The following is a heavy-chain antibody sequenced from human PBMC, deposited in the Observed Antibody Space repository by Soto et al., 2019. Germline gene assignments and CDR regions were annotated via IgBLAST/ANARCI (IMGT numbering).Heavy chain of an antibody. D-gene: IGHD3-10*01. Sequence: QLQLQESGPGLVKPSETLSLTCTVSGGSISSSSYYWGWIRQPPGKGLEWIGSIYYSGSTYYNPSLKSRVTISVHTSKNQFSLTLSSVPAADTAVYYCAKGGSGSYSNAFDIWGQGTMVTVSS. CDR3: AKGGSGSYSNAFDI. V-gene: IGHV4-39*01. CDR1: GGSISSSSYY. J-gene: IGHJ3*02. CDR2: IYYSGST.